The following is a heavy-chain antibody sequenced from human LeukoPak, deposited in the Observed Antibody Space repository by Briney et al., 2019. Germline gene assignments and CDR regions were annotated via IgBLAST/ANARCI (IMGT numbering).Heavy chain of an antibody. CDR2: IYHTGST. Sequence: PSETLSLTCTVSGGSISSYYWSWIRQPPGTGLEWIANIYHTGSTNYSPSLSSRVTISIDTAKNQFSLKLTSVTAADTAVYYCVRRGRNSSGWQDYLWGQGTLVTVSS. CDR1: GGSISSYY. CDR3: VRRGRNSSGWQDYL. D-gene: IGHD6-25*01. J-gene: IGHJ4*02. V-gene: IGHV4-59*01.